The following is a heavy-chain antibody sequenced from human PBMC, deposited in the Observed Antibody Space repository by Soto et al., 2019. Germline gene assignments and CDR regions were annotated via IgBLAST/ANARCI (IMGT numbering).Heavy chain of an antibody. Sequence: SETLSLTCTVSGGSISSYYWSWIRQPPGKGLEWIGYIYYSGSTNYNPSLKSRVTISVDTSKNQFSLKLSSVTAADTAVYYCARVMWDDILTAGAFDIWGQGTMVTVSS. J-gene: IGHJ3*02. CDR1: GGSISSYY. D-gene: IGHD3-9*01. V-gene: IGHV4-59*01. CDR2: IYYSGST. CDR3: ARVMWDDILTAGAFDI.